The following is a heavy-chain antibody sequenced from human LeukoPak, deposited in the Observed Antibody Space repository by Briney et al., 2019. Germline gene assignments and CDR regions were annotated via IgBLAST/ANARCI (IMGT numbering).Heavy chain of an antibody. CDR3: ARASDYGPPTY. CDR2: IIPIFGTA. V-gene: IGHV1-69*13. J-gene: IGHJ4*02. D-gene: IGHD4/OR15-4a*01. Sequence: ASVKVSCMASVGTFSSYAISGVRQAPGQGLEWVGGIIPIFGTANYAQKFQGRVTITADESTSTAYMELSSLRSEDTAVYYCARASDYGPPTYWGQGTLVSVSS. CDR1: VGTFSSYA.